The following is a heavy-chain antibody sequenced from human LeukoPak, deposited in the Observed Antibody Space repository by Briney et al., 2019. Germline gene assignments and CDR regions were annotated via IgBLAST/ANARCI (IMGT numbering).Heavy chain of an antibody. V-gene: IGHV3-23*01. CDR3: AKSFAVAGSRPPDY. D-gene: IGHD6-13*01. Sequence: GGSLRLSCAASGFTFSSYAMSWVRQAPGKGLEWVSLISGSGSSTYYADSAKGRFTISGDNSKNTLYLQMNSLRAEDTAVYYCAKSFAVAGSRPPDYWGQGTLVTVSS. CDR1: GFTFSSYA. J-gene: IGHJ4*02. CDR2: ISGSGSST.